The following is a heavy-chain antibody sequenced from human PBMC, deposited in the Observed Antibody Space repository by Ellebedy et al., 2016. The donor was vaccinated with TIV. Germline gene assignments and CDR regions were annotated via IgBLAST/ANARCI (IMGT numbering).Heavy chain of an antibody. CDR2: IDTDVMRT. V-gene: IGHV3-74*01. J-gene: IGHJ4*02. CDR1: GFTFSSYW. CDR3: ARSRYSYGWVDY. Sequence: GESLKISCAASGFTFSSYWMHWVRQAPGKGLVWVSRIDTDVMRTNYADSVKGRFTISRDNSKNTLYLQMNSLRAEDTAVYYCARSRYSYGWVDYWGQGTLVSVSS. D-gene: IGHD5-18*01.